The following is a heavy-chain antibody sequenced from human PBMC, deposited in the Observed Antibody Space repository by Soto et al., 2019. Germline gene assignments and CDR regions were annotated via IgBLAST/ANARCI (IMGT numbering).Heavy chain of an antibody. CDR1: GFTFGDSY. Sequence: TPGGSLRLSCAGSGFTFGDSYMSWIRQAPGKGLEWLSYISPGSRYPAYADSVKGRFTISRDNAKRSLYLQMMSLTAEDTAIYYCVRGGGGGLFDPWGQGTMVTVSS. CDR3: VRGGGGGLFDP. CDR2: ISPGSRYP. J-gene: IGHJ5*02. D-gene: IGHD2-15*01. V-gene: IGHV3-11*06.